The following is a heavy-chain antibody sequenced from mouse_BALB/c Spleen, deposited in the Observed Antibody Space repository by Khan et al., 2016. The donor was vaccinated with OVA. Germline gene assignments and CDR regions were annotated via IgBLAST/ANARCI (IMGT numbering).Heavy chain of an antibody. D-gene: IGHD2-14*01. CDR3: GRDGGYYGNDGWFAY. V-gene: IGHV1-4*01. CDR2: INPSNGYT. J-gene: IGHJ3*01. CDR1: GYTFTSYT. Sequence: QVQLQQSGAELARPGASVKMSCKASGYTFTSYTIHWIKLRPGQGLEWIGYINPSNGYTNYNQKFKDKATLTADKSSTTAYMQLSSLTSDDSAVYNCGRDGGYYGNDGWFAYWGQGTLVTVSA.